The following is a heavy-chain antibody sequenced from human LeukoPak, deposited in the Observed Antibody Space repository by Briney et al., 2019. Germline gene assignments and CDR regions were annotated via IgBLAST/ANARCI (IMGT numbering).Heavy chain of an antibody. CDR3: AGTTSSSWYGYFQH. CDR1: GGSFSGYY. D-gene: IGHD6-13*01. V-gene: IGHV4-34*01. Sequence: SETLSLTCAVYGGSFSGYYWSWIRQPPGKGLEWIGEINHSGSTNYNPSLKGRVTISVDTSKNQFSLKLSSVTAADTAVYYCAGTTSSSWYGYFQHWGQGTLVTVSS. J-gene: IGHJ1*01. CDR2: INHSGST.